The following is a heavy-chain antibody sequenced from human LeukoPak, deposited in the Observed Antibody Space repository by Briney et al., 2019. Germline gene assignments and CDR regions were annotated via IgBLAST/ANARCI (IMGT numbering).Heavy chain of an antibody. D-gene: IGHD1-26*01. J-gene: IGHJ4*02. CDR2: IYYSGST. Sequence: SETLSLTCTVSGGSIGSSSYYWGWIRQPPGKGLEWIGSIYYSGSTYYNPSLKSRVTISVDTSKNQFSLKLSSVTAADTAVYYCARLGSGSYLHRAPYYFDYWGQGTLVTVSS. CDR1: GGSIGSSSYY. CDR3: ARLGSGSYLHRAPYYFDY. V-gene: IGHV4-39*01.